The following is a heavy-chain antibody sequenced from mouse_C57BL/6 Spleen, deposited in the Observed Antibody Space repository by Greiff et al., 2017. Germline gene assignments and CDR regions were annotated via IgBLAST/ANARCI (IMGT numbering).Heavy chain of an antibody. D-gene: IGHD2-12*01. V-gene: IGHV1-47*01. J-gene: IGHJ4*01. CDR1: GYTFTTYP. Sequence: VQLKESGAELVKPGASVKMSCKASGYTFTTYPIEWMKQNHGKSLEWIGNFHPYNDDTKYNEKFKGKATLTVEKSSSTVYLELSRLTSDDSAVYYCARSARRGDYAMDYWGQGTSVTVSS. CDR3: ARSARRGDYAMDY. CDR2: FHPYNDDT.